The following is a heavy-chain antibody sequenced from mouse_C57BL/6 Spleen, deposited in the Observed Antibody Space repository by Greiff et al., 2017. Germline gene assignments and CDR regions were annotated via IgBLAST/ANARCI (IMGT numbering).Heavy chain of an antibody. V-gene: IGHV14-4*01. D-gene: IGHD1-1*01. CDR3: TTVTTVVFDY. Sequence: QLQQSGAELVRPGASVKLSCTASGFNIKDDYMHWVKQRPEQGLEWIGWIDPENGDTEYASKFQGKATITADTSSNTAYLQLSSLTSEDTAVYYCTTVTTVVFDYWGQGTTLTVSS. J-gene: IGHJ2*01. CDR2: IDPENGDT. CDR1: GFNIKDDY.